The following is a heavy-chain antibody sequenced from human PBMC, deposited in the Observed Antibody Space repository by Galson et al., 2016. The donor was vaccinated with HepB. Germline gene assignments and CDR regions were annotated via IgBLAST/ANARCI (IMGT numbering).Heavy chain of an antibody. CDR2: ISAYNGKT. Sequence: QSGAEVKKPGESLKISCKASGYTFTSYGISWVRQAPGQGLEWMGWISAYNGKTNYAQNLQGRVTMTTDTSTNTAYMELRSLRSDDTAIYYCARVISLNSWRQLYYYYAMDVWGQGTTVTVSS. J-gene: IGHJ6*02. D-gene: IGHD5-18*01. CDR3: ARVISLNSWRQLYYYYAMDV. V-gene: IGHV1-18*04. CDR1: GYTFTSYG.